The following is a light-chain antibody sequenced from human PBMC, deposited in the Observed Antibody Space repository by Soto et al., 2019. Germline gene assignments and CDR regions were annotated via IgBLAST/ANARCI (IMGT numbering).Light chain of an antibody. J-gene: IGLJ2*01. V-gene: IGLV1-44*01. CDR2: RTD. Sequence: QAVVTQPPSASGAPGQRVTISCSGSRSNIGSNTVHWYQQFPGTAPKLLVYRTDHRPSGVPDRFSGSKSGTSASLAISGLQSEDESYYYCASWDDMLSGPVLGGGTKLTVL. CDR1: RSNIGSNT. CDR3: ASWDDMLSGPV.